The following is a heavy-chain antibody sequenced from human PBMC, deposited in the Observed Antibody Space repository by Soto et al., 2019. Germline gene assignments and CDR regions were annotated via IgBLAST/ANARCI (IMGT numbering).Heavy chain of an antibody. CDR2: ISSSGSTI. Sequence: GGSLRLSCAASGFTFSDYYMSWIRQAPGKGLEWVSYISSSGSTIYYADSVKGRFTISRDNAKNSLYLQMNSLRAEDTAVYYCASTYWNYVPSYFDYWGQGTLVTVSS. CDR1: GFTFSDYY. V-gene: IGHV3-11*01. CDR3: ASTYWNYVPSYFDY. J-gene: IGHJ4*02. D-gene: IGHD1-7*01.